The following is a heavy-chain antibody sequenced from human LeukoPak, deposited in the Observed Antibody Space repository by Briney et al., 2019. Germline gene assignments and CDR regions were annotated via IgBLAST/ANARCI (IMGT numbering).Heavy chain of an antibody. Sequence: SVKVSCKASGGTFSSYAISWVRQAPGQGLEWMGRIIPILGIANYAQKFQGRVTITADKSTSTAYMELSSLRSEDTAVYYCARGVVAGRGVSDYWGQGTLVTVSS. CDR2: IIPILGIA. CDR3: ARGVVAGRGVSDY. CDR1: GGTFSSYA. J-gene: IGHJ4*02. V-gene: IGHV1-69*04. D-gene: IGHD6-19*01.